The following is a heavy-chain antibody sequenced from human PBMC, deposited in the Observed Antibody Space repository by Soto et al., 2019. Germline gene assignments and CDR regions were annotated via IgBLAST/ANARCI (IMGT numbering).Heavy chain of an antibody. CDR3: ARGLVVAAAHDAFDI. D-gene: IGHD2-2*01. CDR1: GYTFTGYY. V-gene: IGHV1-2*02. J-gene: IGHJ3*02. CDR2: INPNSGDT. Sequence: ASVKVSCKASGYTFTGYYMHSVRQAPGQGLEWMGWINPNSGDTNYAQKFQGRVTMTRDTSISTAYMELSRRRSEDTAVYYCARGLVVAAAHDAFDIWGQGTMVTVSS.